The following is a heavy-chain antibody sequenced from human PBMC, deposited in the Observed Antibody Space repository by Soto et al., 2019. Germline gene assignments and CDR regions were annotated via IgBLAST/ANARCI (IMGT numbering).Heavy chain of an antibody. D-gene: IGHD3-22*01. J-gene: IGHJ4*02. CDR3: ASGSSGHYRGRFDY. CDR2: IYYSGST. CDR1: GGSIRSYW. Sequence: SETLSLTCTVSGGSIRSYWWSWIRQPPGKGLEWIGNIYYSGSTNHNPSLESRVTISIDTSKNQFSLKLSSVTAADTAVYYCASGSSGHYRGRFDYWGQGTLVTVSS. V-gene: IGHV4-59*01.